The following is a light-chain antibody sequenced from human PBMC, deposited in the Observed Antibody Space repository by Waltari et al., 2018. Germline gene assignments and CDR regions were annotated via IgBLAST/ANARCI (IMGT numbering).Light chain of an antibody. CDR2: GAS. CDR1: QTVRTTY. CDR3: QQYDISPLT. V-gene: IGKV3-20*01. J-gene: IGKJ4*01. Sequence: EIVLTQSPGTLSLSPGERATLSRRASQTVRTTYLAWYQQKPGQAPTLLMYGASSRATGIPDRFSGSGSGTDFSLTISSLEPEDFAVYYCQQYDISPLTFGGGTKVEIK.